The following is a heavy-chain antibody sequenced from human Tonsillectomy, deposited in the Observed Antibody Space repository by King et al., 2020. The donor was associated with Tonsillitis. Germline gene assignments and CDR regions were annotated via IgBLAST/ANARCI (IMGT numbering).Heavy chain of an antibody. D-gene: IGHD2-21*01. CDR2: IKRDGSQT. CDR3: ARDVNPYESDRYYDALDI. J-gene: IGHJ3*02. Sequence: VQLVESGGGLVQPGGSLRLSCAASGFTFSDSWMTWVRQAPGKGLEWVANIKRDGSQTYYVDSVKGRFTISRDNAKSSLFLQLNSLRAEDTAVYYCARDVNPYESDRYYDALDIGGQGTMVTVSS. V-gene: IGHV3-7*03. CDR1: GFTFSDSW.